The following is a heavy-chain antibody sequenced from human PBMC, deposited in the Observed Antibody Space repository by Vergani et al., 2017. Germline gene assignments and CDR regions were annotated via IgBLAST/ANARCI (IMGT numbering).Heavy chain of an antibody. CDR2: INGGNGNK. CDR3: ARGHDFWGCYLEVWWFDP. D-gene: IGHD3-3*01. Sequence: QVQLVQSGAEVKKPGASVQVSCKASGYTFTSYAMHWVRQAPGQRLEWMGWINGGNGNKKYSQKFQGRVTITRDTSASTAYMALSSLRSEDTAVYYCARGHDFWGCYLEVWWFDPWGQGTLVTVSS. V-gene: IGHV1-3*01. J-gene: IGHJ5*02. CDR1: GYTFTSYA.